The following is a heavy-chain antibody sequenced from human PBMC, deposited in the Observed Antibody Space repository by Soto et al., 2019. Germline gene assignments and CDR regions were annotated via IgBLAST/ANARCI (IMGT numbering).Heavy chain of an antibody. D-gene: IGHD2-2*01. CDR3: AKVSPEENYCSSTSCYPPGYYYGMDV. CDR1: GFTFSSYW. CDR2: IKQDGSEK. J-gene: IGHJ6*02. Sequence: EVQLVESGGGLVQPGGSLRLSCAASGFTFSSYWMSWVRQAPGKGLEWVANIKQDGSEKYYVDSVKGRFTISRDNAKNTLYLQMNSLRAEDTAVYYCAKVSPEENYCSSTSCYPPGYYYGMDVWGQGTTVTVSS. V-gene: IGHV3-7*03.